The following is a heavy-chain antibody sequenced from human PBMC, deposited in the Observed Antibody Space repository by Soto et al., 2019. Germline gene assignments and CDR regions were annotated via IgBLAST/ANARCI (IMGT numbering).Heavy chain of an antibody. CDR3: ATELGENPASPLDA. D-gene: IGHD3-10*01. CDR2: FIPLFGTA. CDR1: GVTFSSET. V-gene: IGHV1-69*01. J-gene: IGHJ5*02. Sequence: QVQLVQSGADVKKPGSSVKVSCQASGVTFSSETLGWVRQAPGQGLEWVGGFIPLFGTASYAQKFQGRVTITADESTSTVYRELRSLRSDDTAVYFCATELGENPASPLDAWGQGTLVTVSS.